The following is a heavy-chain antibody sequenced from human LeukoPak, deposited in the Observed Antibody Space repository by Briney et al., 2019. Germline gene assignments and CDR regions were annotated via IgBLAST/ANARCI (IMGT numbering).Heavy chain of an antibody. CDR2: ISSSRSTI. CDR3: AREGVMAPYYFDY. J-gene: IGHJ4*02. V-gene: IGHV3-48*03. D-gene: IGHD3-16*01. Sequence: PGGSLRISCAASGFTFSSSEMNWVRQAPGKGLEWVSYISSSRSTIYYADSVKGRFTISRDNAKNSLYLQMNSLRVEDTAVYYCAREGVMAPYYFDYWGQGTLVTVSS. CDR1: GFTFSSSE.